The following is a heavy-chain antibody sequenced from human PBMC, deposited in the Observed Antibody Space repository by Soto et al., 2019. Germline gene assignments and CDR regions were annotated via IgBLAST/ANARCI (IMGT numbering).Heavy chain of an antibody. J-gene: IGHJ4*02. CDR2: ISGGGRDT. V-gene: IGHV3-23*01. D-gene: IGHD1-1*01. CDR3: AKGTTGLTDFDS. Sequence: EVQLLESGGGLVQPGGSLRLSCAASGFTFGSYAINWVRQAPGKGLEWVSGISGGGRDTYYADSVKGRFTISRDNSKNTLYLQINSLRAEDTAMYYCAKGTTGLTDFDSWGQGTLVTVSS. CDR1: GFTFGSYA.